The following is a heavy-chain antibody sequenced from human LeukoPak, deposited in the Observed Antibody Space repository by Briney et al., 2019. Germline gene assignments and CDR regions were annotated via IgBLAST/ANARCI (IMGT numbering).Heavy chain of an antibody. CDR1: GGSISSGDYY. J-gene: IGHJ4*02. D-gene: IGHD3-10*01. CDR3: ARGGYYYGSGSSPFFDY. Sequence: SETLSLTCTVSGGSISSGDYYWSWIRQPPGKGLEWIGYIYYSGSTYYNPSLKSRVSISVDTSQNQFSLKLSSVTAADTAVYYCARGGYYYGSGSSPFFDYWGQGTLVAVSS. CDR2: IYYSGST. V-gene: IGHV4-30-4*01.